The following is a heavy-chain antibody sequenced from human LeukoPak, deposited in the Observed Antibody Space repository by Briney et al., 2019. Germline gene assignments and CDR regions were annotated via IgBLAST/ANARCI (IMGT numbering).Heavy chain of an antibody. D-gene: IGHD6-13*01. Sequence: SETLSLTCAVYGGSFSGYYWSWIRQPPGKGLEWIGEINHSGSTNYNPSLKSRVTISVDTYKNQFSLKLSSVTAADTAVYYCARALAAAGTLNYFDYWGQGTLVTVSS. J-gene: IGHJ4*02. CDR2: INHSGST. CDR1: GGSFSGYY. CDR3: ARALAAAGTLNYFDY. V-gene: IGHV4-34*01.